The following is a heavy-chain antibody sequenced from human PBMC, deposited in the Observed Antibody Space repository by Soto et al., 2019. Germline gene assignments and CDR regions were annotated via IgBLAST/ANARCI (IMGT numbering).Heavy chain of an antibody. CDR1: GGSISSGDYY. J-gene: IGHJ4*02. V-gene: IGHV4-30-4*01. Sequence: SETLSLTCTVSGGSISSGDYYWSWIRQPPGNGLEWIGYIYYSGSTYYNPSLKSRVTISVDTSKNQFSLKLSSVTAADTAVYYCARASFVYDFWSGYYTGREYYVDYWGQGTMVTVSS. CDR2: IYYSGST. D-gene: IGHD3-3*01. CDR3: ARASFVYDFWSGYYTGREYYVDY.